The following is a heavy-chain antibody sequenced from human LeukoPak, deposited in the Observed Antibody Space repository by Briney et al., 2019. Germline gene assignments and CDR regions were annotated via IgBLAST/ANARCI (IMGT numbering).Heavy chain of an antibody. J-gene: IGHJ4*02. CDR3: ARVPRIAAARPYFDY. V-gene: IGHV1-2*02. CDR2: INPNSGGT. D-gene: IGHD6-13*01. Sequence: ASAKVSCKASGYTFTGYYMHWVRQAPGQGLEWMGWINPNSGGTNYAQKFQGRVTMTRDTSISTAYMELSRLRSDDTAAYYCARVPRIAAARPYFDYWGQGTLVTVSS. CDR1: GYTFTGYY.